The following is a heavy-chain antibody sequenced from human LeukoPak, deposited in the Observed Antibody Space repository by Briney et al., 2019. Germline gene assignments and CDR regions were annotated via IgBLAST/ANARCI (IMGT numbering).Heavy chain of an antibody. CDR3: ARQGPGGSGWYLDC. J-gene: IGHJ4*02. D-gene: IGHD6-19*01. Sequence: GESLKISFKGSGXKFTSYWISWVRQMPGKGLEWMWRIDPSDSYTNYSPSFQGHVTISADKSISTAYLQWSSLKASDTAMYYCARQGPGGSGWYLDCWGQGTLVTVSS. CDR2: IDPSDSYT. CDR1: GXKFTSYW. V-gene: IGHV5-10-1*01.